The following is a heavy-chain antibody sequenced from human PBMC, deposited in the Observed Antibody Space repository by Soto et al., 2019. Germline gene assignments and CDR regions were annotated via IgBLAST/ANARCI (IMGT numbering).Heavy chain of an antibody. CDR1: GGSVGIGGCY. CDR3: ARESDSGSYYFDY. CDR2: IYNSGST. J-gene: IGHJ4*02. V-gene: IGHV4-61*03. Sequence: PSETRSLTSTVSGGSVGIGGCYLRWIRKPPGKGLEWIGYIYNSGSTNYNPSLKSRVTISVDTSKNHFSLRMSSVTAADTAVYYCARESDSGSYYFDYWGRGTLVTVSS. D-gene: IGHD3-10*01.